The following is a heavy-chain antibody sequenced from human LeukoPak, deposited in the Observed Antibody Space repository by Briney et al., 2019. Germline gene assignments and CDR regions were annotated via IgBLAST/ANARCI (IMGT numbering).Heavy chain of an antibody. Sequence: GGSLRLSCAASGFTVSSNYMSWVRQAPGKGLEWVSVIYSGGSTYYADSVKGRFTISRDNSKNTLYLQMNSLRAEDTAVYYCAKARYSSGWYVFDYWGQGTLVTVSS. CDR2: IYSGGST. CDR1: GFTVSSNY. J-gene: IGHJ4*02. CDR3: AKARYSSGWYVFDY. V-gene: IGHV3-53*01. D-gene: IGHD6-19*01.